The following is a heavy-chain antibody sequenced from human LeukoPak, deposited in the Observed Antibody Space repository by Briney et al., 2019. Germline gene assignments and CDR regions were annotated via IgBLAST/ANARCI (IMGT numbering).Heavy chain of an antibody. J-gene: IGHJ4*02. D-gene: IGHD3-10*01. CDR3: AREPSGSYVITYFDL. Sequence: AGGSLRLSCGGSGFTFRSASMNWVRQAPGKGMEGVAYIDSTSGYIYYADSVKGRFTISRDNAKNSLYLQMNSLSADDTAVYYCAREPSGSYVITYFDLWGQGALVTVSS. CDR2: IDSTSGYI. CDR1: GFTFRSAS. V-gene: IGHV3-21*06.